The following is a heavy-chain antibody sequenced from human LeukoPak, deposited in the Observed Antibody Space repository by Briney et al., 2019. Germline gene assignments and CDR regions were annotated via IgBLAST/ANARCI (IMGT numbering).Heavy chain of an antibody. CDR2: IQYDESSK. D-gene: IGHD3-22*01. V-gene: IGHV3-30*02. CDR1: GLRFSRGG. J-gene: IGHJ4*02. CDR3: ANDMTQTYYYDSSGYRSFDY. Sequence: GGSLRLSCKASGLRFSRGGMHWIRQAPGKGLEWLAFIQYDESSKYYADSVKGRFTISRDNSKNTLYLQMNTLRPEDTAVYYCANDMTQTYYYDSSGYRSFDYWGQGTLVTVSS.